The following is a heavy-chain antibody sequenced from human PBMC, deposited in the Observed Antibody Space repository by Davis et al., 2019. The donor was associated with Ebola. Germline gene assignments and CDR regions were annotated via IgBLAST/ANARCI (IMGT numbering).Heavy chain of an antibody. Sequence: GGSLRLSCAASGFTLSSYGMHWVRQAPGKGLEWVSYISSSSNTIYYADSVKGRFTISRDNAKNSLFLQMNSLRAEDTAVYYCARVSTSSGNFYYYMDVWGKGTTVTVSS. CDR2: ISSSSNTI. J-gene: IGHJ6*03. V-gene: IGHV3-48*04. D-gene: IGHD6-6*01. CDR1: GFTLSSYG. CDR3: ARVSTSSGNFYYYMDV.